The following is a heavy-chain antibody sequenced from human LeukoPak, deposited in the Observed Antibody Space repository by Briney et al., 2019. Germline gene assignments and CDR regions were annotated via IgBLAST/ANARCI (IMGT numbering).Heavy chain of an antibody. CDR1: GGSISSSSYY. CDR3: ARQGFYGSGSYYNYYYGMDV. Sequence: SETLSLTCTVSGGSISSSSYYWGWVRQPPGKGLEWIGSIYYSGSTYYNPSLKSRVTISVDTSKNQFSLKLSSVTAADTAVYYCARQGFYGSGSYYNYYYGMDVWGQGTTVTVSS. V-gene: IGHV4-39*01. D-gene: IGHD3-10*01. CDR2: IYYSGST. J-gene: IGHJ6*02.